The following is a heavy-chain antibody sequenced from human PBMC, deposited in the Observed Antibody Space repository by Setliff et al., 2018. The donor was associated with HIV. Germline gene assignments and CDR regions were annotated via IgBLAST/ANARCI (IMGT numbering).Heavy chain of an antibody. V-gene: IGHV1-18*01. Sequence: ASVKVSCKASGYTFTSYGISWVRQAPGQGLEWMGWISAYNGNTNYAQKVQGRVTMTTDTSTSTVYMELSSLRSEDTAVYYCARNPRIAVAGTDYYYYMDVWGKGTTVTVSS. CDR3: ARNPRIAVAGTDYYYYMDV. CDR2: ISAYNGNT. D-gene: IGHD6-19*01. J-gene: IGHJ6*03. CDR1: GYTFTSYG.